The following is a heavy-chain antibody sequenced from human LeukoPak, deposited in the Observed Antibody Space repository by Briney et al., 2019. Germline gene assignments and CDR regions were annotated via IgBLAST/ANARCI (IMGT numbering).Heavy chain of an antibody. D-gene: IGHD6-13*01. CDR3: ARDGIAAAGTDY. V-gene: IGHV3-21*01. CDR1: GFNFSIHW. Sequence: GGSLRLSCAASGFNFSIHWMTWVRQAPGKGLEWVSSISSSSSYIYYADSVKGRFIISRDNAKNALYLQMNSLRAEDTAVYSCARDGIAAAGTDYWGQGTLVTVSS. J-gene: IGHJ4*02. CDR2: ISSSSSYI.